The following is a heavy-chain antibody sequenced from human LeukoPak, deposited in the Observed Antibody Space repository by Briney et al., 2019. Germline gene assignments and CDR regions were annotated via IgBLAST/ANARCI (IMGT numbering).Heavy chain of an antibody. J-gene: IGHJ4*02. CDR3: ARQFDY. CDR1: GGSITSGDYR. CDR2: FYNRGSP. V-gene: IGHV4-39*01. Sequence: PSETLSLTCSVSGGSITSGDYRWGSNRQSPGKGLEWIGSFYNRGSPYYNPSLKSRVTISLDTSKNQFSLKLTSVTAADTAIYYCARQFDYWGPGTLVTVSS.